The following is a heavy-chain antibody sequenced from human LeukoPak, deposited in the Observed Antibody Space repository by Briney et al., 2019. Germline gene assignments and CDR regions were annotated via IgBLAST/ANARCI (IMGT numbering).Heavy chain of an antibody. D-gene: IGHD4-11*01. J-gene: IGHJ1*01. CDR3: ARDKAVTTELTQYFQH. CDR2: IVVGSGNT. Sequence: ASVKVSCKASGFTFTSSAMQWVRQARGQRLEWIGWIVVGSGNTNYAQKFQERVTITRDMSTSTAYMELSSLTSDDTAVYYCARDKAVTTELTQYFQHWGQGTLVTVSS. CDR1: GFTFTSSA. V-gene: IGHV1-58*02.